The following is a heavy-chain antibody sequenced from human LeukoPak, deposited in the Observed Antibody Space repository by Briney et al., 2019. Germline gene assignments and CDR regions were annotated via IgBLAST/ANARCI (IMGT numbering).Heavy chain of an antibody. CDR3: ARVVQSTDSSGFYLPEYFQH. V-gene: IGHV4-4*02. J-gene: IGHJ1*01. CDR1: GGSISTNDW. CDR2: VFHTGST. Sequence: PSETLSLTCAVSGGSISTNDWWSWVRQPPGKGLEWIGEVFHTGSTNYNPSLKSRVTISVDKSKNQFSLKLRSVTAADTAVYYCARVVQSTDSSGFYLPEYFQHWGQGTLVTVSS. D-gene: IGHD3-22*01.